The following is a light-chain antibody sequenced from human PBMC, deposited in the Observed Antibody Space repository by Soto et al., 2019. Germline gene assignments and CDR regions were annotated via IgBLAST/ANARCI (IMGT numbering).Light chain of an antibody. V-gene: IGKV3-15*01. CDR2: GAS. CDR3: QQYDNWPIT. J-gene: IGKJ5*01. Sequence: EIVMPQSPATLSVSPGERATLSCRASQSVTSNLAWYQQKPGQSPRLLIYGASTRATGLPARFSGSGSGTEFTLTISSLQSEDSAVYYCQQYDNWPITFGQGTRLEIK. CDR1: QSVTSN.